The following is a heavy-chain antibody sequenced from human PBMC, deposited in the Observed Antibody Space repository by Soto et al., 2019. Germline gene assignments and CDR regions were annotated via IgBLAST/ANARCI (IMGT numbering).Heavy chain of an antibody. CDR1: GYTFTSYG. D-gene: IGHD6-13*01. Sequence: QVQLVQSGAEVKKPGASVKVSCKASGYTFTSYGISWVRQAPGQGLEWMGWISAYNGNTNYAQKVQGRVTMTTDTSTSTDYMEMRSLRSNDTAVYYCARESSSSCHDYWGQGTLVTVSS. J-gene: IGHJ4*02. V-gene: IGHV1-18*01. CDR2: ISAYNGNT. CDR3: ARESSSSCHDY.